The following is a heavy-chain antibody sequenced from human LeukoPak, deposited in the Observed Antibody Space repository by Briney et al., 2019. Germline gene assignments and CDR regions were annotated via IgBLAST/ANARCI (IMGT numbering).Heavy chain of an antibody. CDR3: ARGGDCSSTSCYYYYYYMDV. J-gene: IGHJ6*03. Sequence: PGGSLRLSCTASGFRFSNYAMNWVRQAPGKGLEWVSVISGGGSSTNYADSVKGRFTISRDNSRNTLYLQMNSLRAEDTAVYYCARGGDCSSTSCYYYYYYMDVWGKGTTVTVSS. CDR2: ISGGGSST. V-gene: IGHV3-23*01. D-gene: IGHD2-2*01. CDR1: GFRFSNYA.